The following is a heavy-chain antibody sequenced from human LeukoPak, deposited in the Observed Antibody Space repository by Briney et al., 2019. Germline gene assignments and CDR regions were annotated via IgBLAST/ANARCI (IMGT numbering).Heavy chain of an antibody. J-gene: IGHJ6*03. CDR3: ARRGGIIRGVASYYYMDV. CDR1: SGSISSSPYY. D-gene: IGHD3-10*01. CDR2: ISYSGTT. Sequence: SETLSLTCTVSSGSISSSPYYWGWIRQSPGKGLEWIGSISYSGTTYYNPSLKSRVTISVDTSKNQFSLKLSSVTAADTAAYYCARRGGIIRGVASYYYMDVWGKGTTVTISS. V-gene: IGHV4-39*01.